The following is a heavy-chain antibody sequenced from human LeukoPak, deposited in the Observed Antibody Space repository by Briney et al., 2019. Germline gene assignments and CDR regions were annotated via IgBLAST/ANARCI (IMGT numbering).Heavy chain of an antibody. CDR2: ISDSGDST. D-gene: IGHD3-3*01. CDR1: GFTFRSYA. Sequence: GGSLRLSCAASGFTFRSYAMSWVRQAPGKGLEWVSIISDSGDSTYYADSVKGRFTISRDNSKNTLYLQMNSLRAEDTAVYYCAKTEYYDFWSGYYPHFDYWGQGTLVTVSS. V-gene: IGHV3-23*01. J-gene: IGHJ4*02. CDR3: AKTEYYDFWSGYYPHFDY.